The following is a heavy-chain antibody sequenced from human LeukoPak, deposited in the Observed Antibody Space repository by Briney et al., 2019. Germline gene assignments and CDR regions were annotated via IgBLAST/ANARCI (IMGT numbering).Heavy chain of an antibody. D-gene: IGHD4-23*01. Sequence: GRSLRLSCAASGFTFSSYAMHWVRQAPGKGLEWVAVISYDGSNKYYADSVKGRFTISRDNSKNTLYLQMNSLRAEDTAVYYCAKDGGNSGYFDYWGQGTLVTVSS. V-gene: IGHV3-30-3*01. CDR1: GFTFSSYA. J-gene: IGHJ4*02. CDR3: AKDGGNSGYFDY. CDR2: ISYDGSNK.